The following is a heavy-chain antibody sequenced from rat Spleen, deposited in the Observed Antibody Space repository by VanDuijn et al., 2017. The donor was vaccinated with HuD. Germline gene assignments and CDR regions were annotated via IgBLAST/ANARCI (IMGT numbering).Heavy chain of an antibody. J-gene: IGHJ2*01. Sequence: EVQLVESGGGLVQPGRSLKFSCAASGFIFSDYGMAWVRQAPTKGLEWVASISYDGGSTYYPDSVKGRFTISRDNAQNTLYLQMDSLRSEDTATYYCATSGYTTDYYYPLVGYWGQGVMVTVSS. V-gene: IGHV5-17*01. CDR1: GFIFSDYG. D-gene: IGHD1-6*01. CDR3: ATSGYTTDYYYPLVGY. CDR2: ISYDGGST.